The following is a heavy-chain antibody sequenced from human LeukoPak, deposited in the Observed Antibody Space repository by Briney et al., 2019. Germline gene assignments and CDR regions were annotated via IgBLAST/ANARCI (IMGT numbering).Heavy chain of an antibody. V-gene: IGHV1-8*02. CDR1: GYTFTSYD. CDR3: AREGDNYDFWSGYSGNDAFDI. J-gene: IGHJ3*02. D-gene: IGHD3-3*01. CDR2: MNPNSGNT. Sequence: ASVKVSCKASGYTFTSYDINWVRQATGQGLEWMGWMNPNSGNTGYAQKLQGRVTMTTDTSTSTAYMELRSLRSDDTAVYYCAREGDNYDFWSGYSGNDAFDIWGQGTMVTVSS.